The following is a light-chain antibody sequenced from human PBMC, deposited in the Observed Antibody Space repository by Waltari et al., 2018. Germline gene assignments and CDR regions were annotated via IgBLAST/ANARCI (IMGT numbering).Light chain of an antibody. Sequence: EIVLTQSPATLSVSPGGRATLSCRASQTVTTNLAWYQQRPGQAPSLLIYDASTRATGIPARFSGSGSGTEFTLTISSLQSTDFSVYYCHQYDDWSFGQGTKLEIK. V-gene: IGKV3-15*01. CDR1: QTVTTN. CDR3: HQYDDWS. CDR2: DAS. J-gene: IGKJ2*01.